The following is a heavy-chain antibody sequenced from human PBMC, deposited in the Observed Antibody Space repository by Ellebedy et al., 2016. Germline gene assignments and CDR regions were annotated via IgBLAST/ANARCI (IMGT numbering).Heavy chain of an antibody. J-gene: IGHJ4*02. V-gene: IGHV3-43*01. CDR3: AKGKAGDAYYFDY. Sequence: GGSLRLXCAASGFTFDDYTMHWVRQAPGKGLEWVSLISWDGGSTYYADSVKGRFTISRDNSKNSLYLQMNSLRTEDTALYYCAKGKAGDAYYFDYWGQGTLVTVSS. D-gene: IGHD7-27*01. CDR2: ISWDGGST. CDR1: GFTFDDYT.